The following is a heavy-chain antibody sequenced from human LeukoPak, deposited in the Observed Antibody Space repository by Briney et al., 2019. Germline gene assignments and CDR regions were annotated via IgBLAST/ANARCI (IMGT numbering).Heavy chain of an antibody. V-gene: IGHV3-23*01. CDR1: GFTFRNSA. J-gene: IGHJ4*02. CDR2: FTGGDGSA. CDR3: AKEGFDY. Sequence: PGGSLRLSCAASGFTFRNSAMSWVRQAPGKELEWVSTFTGGDGSAYYADSVKGRFTISRDNSKNTLYLQMNSPRAEDTALYYCAKEGFDYWGQGTLVTVSS.